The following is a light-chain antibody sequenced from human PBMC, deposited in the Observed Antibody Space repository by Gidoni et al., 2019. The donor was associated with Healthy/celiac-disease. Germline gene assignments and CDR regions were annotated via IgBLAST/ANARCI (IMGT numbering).Light chain of an antibody. CDR1: SSNIGSNY. Sequence: QSVLTQPPSASGTPGQRVTISCSGRSSNIGSNYVYWYQQLPGTAPKLLIYRNNQRPSGVPARFSGSKSGTSASLAISGLRSEDEADYYCAAWDDSLSVLFGGGTKLTV. CDR2: RNN. CDR3: AAWDDSLSVL. V-gene: IGLV1-47*01. J-gene: IGLJ2*01.